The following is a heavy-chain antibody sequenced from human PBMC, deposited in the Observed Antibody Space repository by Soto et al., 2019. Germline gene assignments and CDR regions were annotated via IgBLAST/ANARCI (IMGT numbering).Heavy chain of an antibody. V-gene: IGHV4-31*03. D-gene: IGHD3-3*01. CDR1: GGSISSGGYY. CDR3: ARIRRGITIFGVDYDY. J-gene: IGHJ4*02. Sequence: QVQLQESGPGLVKPSQTLSLTCTVSGGSISSGGYYWSWIRQHPGKGLEWIGYIYYSGSTYYNPSLKSRVTRSVNTSKHQFALKLSSVTAADTAVYYCARIRRGITIFGVDYDYWGQGTLVTVSS. CDR2: IYYSGST.